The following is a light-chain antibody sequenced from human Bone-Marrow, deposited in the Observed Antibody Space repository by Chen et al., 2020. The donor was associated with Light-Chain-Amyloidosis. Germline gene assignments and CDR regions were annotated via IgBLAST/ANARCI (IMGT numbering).Light chain of an antibody. J-gene: IGKJ4*01. CDR3: QQYGTSPLT. CDR1: QTISSNY. Sequence: EIVLTQSPGTLSLSPVEGANLSCRSSQTISSNYLTWYQQKFGQAPRLLIYGSSSRATGIPDRFTGSGSGTDLTLTINRLEPEDFAIYYCQQYGTSPLTFGGGTKVEIK. V-gene: IGKV3-20*01. CDR2: GSS.